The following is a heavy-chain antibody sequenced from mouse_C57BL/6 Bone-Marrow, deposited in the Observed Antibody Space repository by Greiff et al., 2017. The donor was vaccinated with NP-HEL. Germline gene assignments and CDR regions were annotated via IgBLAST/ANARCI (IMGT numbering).Heavy chain of an antibody. D-gene: IGHD2-5*01. CDR1: GYTFTSYW. J-gene: IGHJ4*01. CDR3: SHYSNYPYYAMDY. CDR2: IYPGNSDT. V-gene: IGHV1-5*01. Sequence: VQLQQSGTVLARPGASVKMSCKTSGYTFTSYWMHWVKQRPGQGLEWIGAIYPGNSDTSYNQKFKGKAKLTAVTSASTAYMELSSLTNEDSAVYYCSHYSNYPYYAMDYWGQGTSVTVSS.